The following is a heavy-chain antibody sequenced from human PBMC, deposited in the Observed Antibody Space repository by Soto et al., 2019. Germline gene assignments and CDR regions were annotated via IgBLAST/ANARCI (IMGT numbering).Heavy chain of an antibody. V-gene: IGHV1-2*02. CDR1: GPTFIAYY. J-gene: IGHJ4*02. CDR2: IDPKSGGT. CDR3: ARVSVDVPE. Sequence: QLVQSGAEVKKPGASEKVSCKTSGPTFIAYYIHWVRQAPGQGLEWMGWIDPKSGGTTYERKFLGRVTMTRDASINTAYMELNRLTSDDTAVYYCARVSVDVPEWGQGTLLTVSS. D-gene: IGHD5-12*01.